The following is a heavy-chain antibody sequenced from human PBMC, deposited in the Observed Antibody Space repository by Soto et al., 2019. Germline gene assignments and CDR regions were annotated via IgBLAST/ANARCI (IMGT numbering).Heavy chain of an antibody. Sequence: PGGSLRLSCAASGFTFSSYAMHWVRQAPGKGLEWVAVISYDGSNKYYADSVKGRFTISRDNSKNTLYLQMNSLRAEDTAVYYCARGKGIPMVRGVMGYFDYWGQGTLVTVSS. CDR1: GFTFSSYA. D-gene: IGHD3-10*01. CDR3: ARGKGIPMVRGVMGYFDY. J-gene: IGHJ4*02. CDR2: ISYDGSNK. V-gene: IGHV3-30-3*01.